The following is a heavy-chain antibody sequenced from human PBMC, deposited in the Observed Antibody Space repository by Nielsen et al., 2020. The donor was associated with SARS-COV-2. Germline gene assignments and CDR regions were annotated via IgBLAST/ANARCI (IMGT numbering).Heavy chain of an antibody. V-gene: IGHV3-21*01. D-gene: IGHD4-17*01. CDR3: ARPYGDHPYYFDY. CDR2: ISSSSSYI. J-gene: IGHJ4*02. CDR1: GFTFSSYS. Sequence: GESLKISCAASGFTFSSYSMNWVRQAPGKGLEWVSSISSSSSYIYYADSVKGRFTISRDNAKNSLYLQMNSLRAEDTAVYYCARPYGDHPYYFDYWGQGTLVTVSS.